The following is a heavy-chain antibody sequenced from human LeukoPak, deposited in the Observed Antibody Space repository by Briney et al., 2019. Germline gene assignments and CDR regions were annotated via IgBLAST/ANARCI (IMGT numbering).Heavy chain of an antibody. Sequence: ASVKVSCKASGYSFTSYAMHWVRQASGQRLEWMGWINAGNGNTKYSQKFQGRVTITRDTSASTAYMELSSLRSEDTAVYYCARDGDGYNENFDYWGQGTLVTVSS. V-gene: IGHV1-3*01. CDR1: GYSFTSYA. CDR2: INAGNGNT. D-gene: IGHD5-24*01. J-gene: IGHJ4*02. CDR3: ARDGDGYNENFDY.